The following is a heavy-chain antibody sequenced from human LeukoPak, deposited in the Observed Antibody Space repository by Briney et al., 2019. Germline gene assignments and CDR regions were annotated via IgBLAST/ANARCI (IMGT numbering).Heavy chain of an antibody. Sequence: PSETLSLTCAVSGGSVSSGGYPWRWIRQPPGKGLEWIGYIYDSGSTYYNPSLKSRVTISLDRSKNQFSLKLSSVTAADTAVYYCARMRAQYQLLYPAYNWFDPWGQGTLVTVSS. CDR2: IYDSGST. CDR1: GGSVSSGGYP. V-gene: IGHV4-30-2*01. D-gene: IGHD2-2*02. CDR3: ARMRAQYQLLYPAYNWFDP. J-gene: IGHJ5*02.